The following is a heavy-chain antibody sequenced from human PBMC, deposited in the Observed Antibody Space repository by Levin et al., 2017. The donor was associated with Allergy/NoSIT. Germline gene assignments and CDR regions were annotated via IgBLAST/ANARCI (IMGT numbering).Heavy chain of an antibody. CDR3: ARGGGYPLFDY. Sequence: PSETLSLTCAASGFTFSDYYMSWIRQAPGKGLEWVSYISSSGSTIYYADSVKGRFTISRDNAKNSLYLQMNSLRAEDTAVYYCARGGGYPLFDYWGQGTLVTVSS. CDR2: ISSSGSTI. V-gene: IGHV3-11*01. CDR1: GFTFSDYY. D-gene: IGHD5-12*01. J-gene: IGHJ4*02.